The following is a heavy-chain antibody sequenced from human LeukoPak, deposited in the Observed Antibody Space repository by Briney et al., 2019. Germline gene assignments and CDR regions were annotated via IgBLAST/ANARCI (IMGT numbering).Heavy chain of an antibody. D-gene: IGHD3-22*01. V-gene: IGHV1-69*06. Sequence: GASVKVSRKAPGGTFRSYAISWGRQAPGQGLAWMGRIFPIFGTANYAQKFQGRVTITADKSKSTAYMELSSLRSEDTAVYYCATGMIVVASDAFDIWGQGKMVTVSA. CDR2: IFPIFGTA. CDR3: ATGMIVVASDAFDI. J-gene: IGHJ3*02. CDR1: GGTFRSYA.